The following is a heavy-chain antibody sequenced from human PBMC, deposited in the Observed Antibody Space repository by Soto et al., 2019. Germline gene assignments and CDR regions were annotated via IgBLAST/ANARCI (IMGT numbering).Heavy chain of an antibody. CDR1: GGTFTSFA. CDR3: ARDRVRRGNWYYYGMDV. V-gene: IGHV1-69*12. Sequence: QVQLVQSGAEVKKPGSSVKVSCKASGGTFTSFAISWVRQAPGQGLEWMGAIIPTFAAPTYAQRFQGRISITADASTTTAYMELSSLRSEDTAVYFCARDRVRRGNWYYYGMDVWGQGTTVTVSS. CDR2: IIPTFAAP. J-gene: IGHJ6*02. D-gene: IGHD1-20*01.